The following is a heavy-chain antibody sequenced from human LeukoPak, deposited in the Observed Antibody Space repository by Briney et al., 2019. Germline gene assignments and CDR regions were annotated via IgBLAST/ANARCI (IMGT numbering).Heavy chain of an antibody. J-gene: IGHJ6*02. CDR2: IYYSGST. CDR3: ARLTRAGGSGSDYYYYGMDV. V-gene: IGHV4-59*08. Sequence: PGGSLRLSCAASGFTFGNAWMGWVRPAPGKGLEWIGYIYYSGSTNYNPSLKSRVTISVDTSRNQFSLKLSSVTAADTAVYYCARLTRAGGSGSDYYYYGMDVWGQGTTVTVSS. CDR1: GFTFGNAW. D-gene: IGHD3-10*01.